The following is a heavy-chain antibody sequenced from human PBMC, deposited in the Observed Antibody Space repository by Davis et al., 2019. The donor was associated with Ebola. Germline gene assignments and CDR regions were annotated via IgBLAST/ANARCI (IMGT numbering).Heavy chain of an antibody. Sequence: GGSLRLSCAASGFTFSNAWMSWVRQAPGKGLEWVGRIKSKTDGGTTDYAAPVKGRFTISRDDSKNTLYLQMNSLRDEDTAVYYCARVTKLLSFYYYYGMDVWGQGTTVTVSS. CDR3: ARVTKLLSFYYYYGMDV. CDR2: IKSKTDGGTT. V-gene: IGHV3-15*01. D-gene: IGHD2-2*01. J-gene: IGHJ6*02. CDR1: GFTFSNAW.